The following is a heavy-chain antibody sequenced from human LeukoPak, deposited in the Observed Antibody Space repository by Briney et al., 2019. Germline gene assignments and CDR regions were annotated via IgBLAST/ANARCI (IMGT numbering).Heavy chain of an antibody. D-gene: IGHD6-6*01. CDR2: INHSGST. CDR3: ARAGSSSLYDYYYYYYMDV. J-gene: IGHJ6*03. V-gene: IGHV4-34*01. CDR1: GGSFSGYY. Sequence: SETLSLTCAVYGGSFSGYYWSWIRQPPGKGLEWIGEINHSGSTKYNPSLKSRVTISVDTSKNQFSLKLSSVTAADTAVYYCARAGSSSLYDYYYYYYMDVWGKGTTVTVSS.